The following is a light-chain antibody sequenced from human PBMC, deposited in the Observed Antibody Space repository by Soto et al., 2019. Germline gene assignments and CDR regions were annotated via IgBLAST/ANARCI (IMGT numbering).Light chain of an antibody. V-gene: IGLV1-44*01. J-gene: IGLJ1*01. CDR2: TDN. CDR3: SSYVGSNTV. CDR1: SSNIGINT. Sequence: QSVLTQPPSASGTPGQRVTISCSGGSSNIGINTVNWYQQLPGTAPKVLIYTDNERPSGVPDRFSGSKSGTSASLAINGLQSGDEADYYCSSYVGSNTVFGTGTKVTVL.